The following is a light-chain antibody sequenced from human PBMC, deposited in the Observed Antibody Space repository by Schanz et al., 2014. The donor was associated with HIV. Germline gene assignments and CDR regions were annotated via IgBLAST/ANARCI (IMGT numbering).Light chain of an antibody. Sequence: QSVLTQPPSLSGAPGQWVTVSCSGGSSNIGAGFDVHWYQQLPGTAPKLLIYGDNSRPSGVPDRFSGSKSGTSASLAITGLQAEDEADYYCQSYDSTLTLYVFGTGTKLTVL. CDR1: SSNIGAGFD. CDR3: QSYDSTLTLYV. CDR2: GDN. V-gene: IGLV1-40*01. J-gene: IGLJ1*01.